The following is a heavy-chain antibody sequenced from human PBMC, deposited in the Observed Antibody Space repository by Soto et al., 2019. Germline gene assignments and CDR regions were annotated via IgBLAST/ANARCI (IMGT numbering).Heavy chain of an antibody. J-gene: IGHJ4*02. CDR2: ISAYNGNT. CDR3: ARAQLPVLGADY. CDR1: GYTFTSYG. V-gene: IGHV1-18*01. D-gene: IGHD1-1*01. Sequence: ASVKVSCKAAGYTFTSYGMSWVRQAPGQGLEWMGWISAYNGNTNYAQKLQGRVTMTTDTSTSTAYMELRSLRSDDTAVYYCARAQLPVLGADYWGQGTLVTVSS.